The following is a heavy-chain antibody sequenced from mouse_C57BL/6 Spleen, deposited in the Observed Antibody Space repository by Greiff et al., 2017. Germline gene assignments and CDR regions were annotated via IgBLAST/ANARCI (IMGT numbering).Heavy chain of an antibody. V-gene: IGHV7-3*01. CDR2: IRNKANGYTT. CDR3: ARYYYGSIYFDY. D-gene: IGHD1-1*01. CDR1: GFTFTDYY. Sequence: EVKLMESGGGLVQPGGSLSLSCAASGFTFTDYYMSWVRQPPGKALEWLGFIRNKANGYTTEYSASVKGRFTISRDNSQSILYLQMNALRAEDSATYYCARYYYGSIYFDYWGQGTTLTVSS. J-gene: IGHJ2*01.